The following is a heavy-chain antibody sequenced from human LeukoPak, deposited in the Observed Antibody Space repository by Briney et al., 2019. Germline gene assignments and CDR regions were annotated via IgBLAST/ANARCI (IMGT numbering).Heavy chain of an antibody. V-gene: IGHV3-66*01. CDR2: IYSGGST. J-gene: IGHJ5*02. D-gene: IGHD3-22*01. Sequence: GASLRLSCAASGLTVSSNYMTWVRQAPGKGLEWVSVIYSGGSTYYADSVKGRFIISRDNSKNTLYLQMNSLRVEDTAVYYCARTMRNWFDPWGQGTLVTVSS. CDR1: GLTVSSNY. CDR3: ARTMRNWFDP.